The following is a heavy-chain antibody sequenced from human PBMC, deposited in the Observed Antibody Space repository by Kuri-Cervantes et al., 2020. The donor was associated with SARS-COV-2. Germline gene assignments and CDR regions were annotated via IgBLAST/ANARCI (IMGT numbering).Heavy chain of an antibody. J-gene: IGHJ6*02. CDR1: GFTFSSYG. CDR2: ISYDGSNK. V-gene: IGHV3-30*18. Sequence: GESLKISCAASGFTFSSYGMHWVRQAPGKGLEWVAVISYDGSNKYYADSVKGRFTISRDNSKNTLYLQMNSRRAEDTAVYYCAKDRIGVFGVEYYYGMDVWGQGTTVTVSS. CDR3: AKDRIGVFGVEYYYGMDV. D-gene: IGHD3-3*01.